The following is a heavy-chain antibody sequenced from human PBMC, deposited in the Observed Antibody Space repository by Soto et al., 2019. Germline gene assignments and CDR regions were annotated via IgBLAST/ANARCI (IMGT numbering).Heavy chain of an antibody. CDR2: IYYSGST. D-gene: IGHD2-15*01. V-gene: IGHV4-61*01. Sequence: EPLVLTCSVSGCSVSNGNYYWSWIRQPPGKGLEWIGDIYYSGSTNYNPSLESRVTISVDTSKNQFSLKPSSVTAADTAVYYCARGGVVVVAAPLDAWGQGTLVTVSS. CDR1: GCSVSNGNYY. CDR3: ARGGVVVVAAPLDA. J-gene: IGHJ5*02.